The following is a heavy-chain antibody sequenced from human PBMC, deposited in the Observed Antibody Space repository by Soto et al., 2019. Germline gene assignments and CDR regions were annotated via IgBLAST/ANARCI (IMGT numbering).Heavy chain of an antibody. V-gene: IGHV3-23*01. D-gene: IGHD4-17*01. Sequence: GSLRLSCAASGFTFSNAGMNWVRQAPGKGLEWVSAISGSGGSTYYADSVEGRFTISRDNSTSTAYMELSSLRSEDTAVYYCARDGSVLGDYVSGYYFDYWGQGTLVTVSS. CDR3: ARDGSVLGDYVSGYYFDY. CDR1: GFTFSNAG. J-gene: IGHJ4*02. CDR2: ISGSGGST.